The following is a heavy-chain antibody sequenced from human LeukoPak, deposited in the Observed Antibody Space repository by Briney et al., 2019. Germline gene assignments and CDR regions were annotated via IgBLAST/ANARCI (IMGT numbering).Heavy chain of an antibody. J-gene: IGHJ3*02. CDR1: GFTFSSYG. Sequence: PGGSLRLSCAASGFTFSSYGMHWVRQAPGKGLEWVAFIRYDGSNKYYADSVKGQFTISRDNSKNTLYLQMNSLRAEDTAVYYCAVSRSRCSSTSCHPTIGAFDIWGQGTMVTVSS. CDR2: IRYDGSNK. CDR3: AVSRSRCSSTSCHPTIGAFDI. D-gene: IGHD2-2*01. V-gene: IGHV3-30*02.